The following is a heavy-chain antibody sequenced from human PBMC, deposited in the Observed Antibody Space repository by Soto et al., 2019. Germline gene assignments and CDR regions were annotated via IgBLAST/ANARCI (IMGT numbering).Heavy chain of an antibody. CDR2: INHSGST. V-gene: IGHV4-34*01. J-gene: IGHJ6*02. CDR1: GGSFSGYY. D-gene: IGHD3-10*01. Sequence: QVQLQQWGAGLLKPSETLSLTCAVYGGSFSGYYWSWIRQPPGKGLEWIGEINHSGSTNYNPSLKSRVTISVDTSKNQFSLKLCSVTAADTAVYYCARFVYGSGMDVWGQGTTVTVSS. CDR3: ARFVYGSGMDV.